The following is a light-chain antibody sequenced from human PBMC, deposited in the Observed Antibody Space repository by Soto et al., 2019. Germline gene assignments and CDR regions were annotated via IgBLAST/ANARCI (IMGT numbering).Light chain of an antibody. J-gene: IGKJ1*01. CDR3: QQYDTYGT. CDR1: QNINSW. Sequence: DIQMTQSPSTLSASVGDRVTITCRATQNINSWLAWYQQKPGKAPKLLIYKASILESGVPSRFSGSGSGTEFTLTISSLQPDDFATYYCQQYDTYGTFGQGTKVEIK. CDR2: KAS. V-gene: IGKV1-5*03.